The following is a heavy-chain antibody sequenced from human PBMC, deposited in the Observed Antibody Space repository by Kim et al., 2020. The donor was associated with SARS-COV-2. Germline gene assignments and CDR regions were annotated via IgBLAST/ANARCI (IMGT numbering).Heavy chain of an antibody. CDR3: ASSSIPGGSSWYRESFDY. V-gene: IGHV1-69*02. D-gene: IGHD6-13*01. CDR2: IIPILGIA. CDR1: GGTFSSYT. J-gene: IGHJ4*02. Sequence: SVKVSCKASGGTFSSYTISWVRQAPGQGLEWMGRIIPILGIANYAQKFQGRVTITADKSTSTAYMELSSLRSEDTAVYYCASSSIPGGSSWYRESFDYWGQGTLVTVSS.